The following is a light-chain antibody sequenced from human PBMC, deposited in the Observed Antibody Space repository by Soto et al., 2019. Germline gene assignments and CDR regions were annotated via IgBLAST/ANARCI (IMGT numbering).Light chain of an antibody. J-gene: IGLJ3*02. Sequence: QSVLTQPPSVSAAPGQKVTISCSGSSSNIGNFYVSWYQQLPGTAPKLLIYSDNRRPSGVPDRFSGSKSGTSASLAISGLQSEDEAEYYCAAWDDSLNGLLFGGGTKLTVL. CDR1: SSNIGNFY. CDR3: AAWDDSLNGLL. CDR2: SDN. V-gene: IGLV1-44*01.